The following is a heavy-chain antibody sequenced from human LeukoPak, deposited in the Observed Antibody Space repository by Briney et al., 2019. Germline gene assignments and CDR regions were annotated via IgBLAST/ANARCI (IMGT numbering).Heavy chain of an antibody. V-gene: IGHV3-21*01. D-gene: IGHD3-10*01. J-gene: IGHJ4*02. CDR1: GFTFSSYS. CDR2: ISSSSYI. CDR3: ARVPFAAENYGSGSNDY. Sequence: GGSLRLSCAASGFTFSSYSMNWVRQAPGKGLEWASSISSSSYIYYADSVKGRFTISRDNAKNSLYLQMNSLRAEDTAVYYCARVPFAAENYGSGSNDYWGQGTLVTVSS.